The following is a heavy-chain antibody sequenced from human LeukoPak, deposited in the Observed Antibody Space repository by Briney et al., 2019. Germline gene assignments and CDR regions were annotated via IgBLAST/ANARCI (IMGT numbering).Heavy chain of an antibody. CDR3: ARQLYVSGSYYAPMDV. CDR2: MYSSGTT. D-gene: IGHD3-10*01. Sequence: SETLSLTCTVSGGSISSGSYSWNWIRRPAGKGLEWIGRMYSSGTTNYNPSLKSRVTISVDTSKNQFSLKLSSVTAADTAVYFCARQLYVSGSYYAPMDVWGKGTTVTISS. CDR1: GGSISSGSYS. J-gene: IGHJ6*03. V-gene: IGHV4-61*02.